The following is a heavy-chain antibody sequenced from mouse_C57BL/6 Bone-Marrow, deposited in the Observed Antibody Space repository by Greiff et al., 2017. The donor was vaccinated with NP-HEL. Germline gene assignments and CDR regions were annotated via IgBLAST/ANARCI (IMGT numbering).Heavy chain of an antibody. CDR3: AREEDYGNYSDFDY. Sequence: EVQLQQSGPELVKPGASVKMSCTASGYTFTDYYMHWVKQRPGQGLEWIGYIDPKNGGTSYNPKFKGKATLTVNTSSNTAYMELRSLTSEDSAVDYCAREEDYGNYSDFDYWGKGTTVTVSS. CDR1: GYTFTDYY. J-gene: IGHJ2*01. D-gene: IGHD2-1*01. CDR2: IDPKNGGT. V-gene: IGHV1-22*01.